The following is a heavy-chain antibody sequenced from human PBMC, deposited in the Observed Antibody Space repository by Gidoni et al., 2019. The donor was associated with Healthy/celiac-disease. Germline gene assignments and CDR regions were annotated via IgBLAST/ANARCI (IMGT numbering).Heavy chain of an antibody. Sequence: AASGFTFSSYAMSWVRQAPGKGLEWVSAISGSGGSTYYADSVKGRFTISRDNSKNTLYLQMNSLRAEDTAVYYCAKDLWFGELFSYFDYWGQGTLVTVSS. CDR2: ISGSGGST. V-gene: IGHV3-23*01. D-gene: IGHD3-10*01. CDR1: GFTFSSYA. J-gene: IGHJ4*02. CDR3: AKDLWFGELFSYFDY.